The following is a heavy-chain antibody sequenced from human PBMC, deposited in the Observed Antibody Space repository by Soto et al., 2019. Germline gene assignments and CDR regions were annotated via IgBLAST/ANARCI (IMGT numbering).Heavy chain of an antibody. D-gene: IGHD3-22*01. CDR2: ISGSGGST. CDR1: GFTFSSYA. Sequence: EVQLLESGGGLVQPGGSLRLSCAASGFTFSSYAMSWVRQAQGKGLEWVSAISGSGGSTYYADSVKGRVTISRDNSKNTLYLQMNSLRAEDTAVYYCAKGVGDLTMIVVVIAFDYWGQGTLVTVSS. CDR3: AKGVGDLTMIVVVIAFDY. J-gene: IGHJ4*02. V-gene: IGHV3-23*01.